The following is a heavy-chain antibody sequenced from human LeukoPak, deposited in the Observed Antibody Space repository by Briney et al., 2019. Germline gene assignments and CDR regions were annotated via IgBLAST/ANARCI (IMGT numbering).Heavy chain of an antibody. J-gene: IGHJ4*02. Sequence: ASVKVSRKASGYTFTSYYMHWVRQAPGQGLEWMGIINPSGGSTSYAQKFQGRVTMTRDMSTSTVYMELSSLRSEDTAVYYCAREGPVQAIDYWGQGTLVTVSS. D-gene: IGHD2-2*01. V-gene: IGHV1-46*01. CDR3: AREGPVQAIDY. CDR2: INPSGGST. CDR1: GYTFTSYY.